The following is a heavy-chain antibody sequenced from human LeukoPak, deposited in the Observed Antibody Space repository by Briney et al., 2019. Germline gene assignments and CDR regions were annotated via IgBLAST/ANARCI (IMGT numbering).Heavy chain of an antibody. J-gene: IGHJ3*02. CDR2: ISYDGSNK. D-gene: IGHD3-16*02. V-gene: IGHV3-30*04. CDR1: GFTFSSYA. CDR3: ARDFGAPYVWGSYRYGGNAFDI. Sequence: GRSLRLSCAASGFTFSSYAMHWVRQAPGKGLEWVAVISYDGSNKYYADPVKGRFTISRDNSKNTLYLQMNSLRAEDTAVYYCARDFGAPYVWGSYRYGGNAFDIWGQGTMVTVSS.